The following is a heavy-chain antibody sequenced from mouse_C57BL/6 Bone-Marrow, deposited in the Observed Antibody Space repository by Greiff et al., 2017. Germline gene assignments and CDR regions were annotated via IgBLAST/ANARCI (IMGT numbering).Heavy chain of an antibody. CDR2: IYPGSGNT. CDR3: ARSGWDYFDY. D-gene: IGHD1-1*02. J-gene: IGHJ2*01. Sequence: QVQLKESGAELVRPGASVKLSCKASGYTFTDYYINWVKQRPGQGLEWIARIYPGSGNTYYNEKFKGKATLTAEKSSSTAYMQLSSLTSEDSAVYFCARSGWDYFDYGGQGTTLTVSA. V-gene: IGHV1-76*01. CDR1: GYTFTDYY.